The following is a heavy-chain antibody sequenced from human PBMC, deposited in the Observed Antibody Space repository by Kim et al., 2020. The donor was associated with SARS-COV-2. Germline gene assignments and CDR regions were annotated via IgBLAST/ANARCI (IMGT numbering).Heavy chain of an antibody. CDR2: IWYDGSKE. Sequence: GGSLRLSCEASGFMFSSYGMHWVRQAPGKGLEWVAVIWYDGSKEYYADPVKGRFTVSRDNSKNTLHLQINSLRAEDTAVYFCARLKEPAPLGGWYFDLWGGGTLVTVSS. V-gene: IGHV3-33*01. D-gene: IGHD2-2*01. CDR3: ARLKEPAPLGGWYFDL. CDR1: GFMFSSYG. J-gene: IGHJ2*01.